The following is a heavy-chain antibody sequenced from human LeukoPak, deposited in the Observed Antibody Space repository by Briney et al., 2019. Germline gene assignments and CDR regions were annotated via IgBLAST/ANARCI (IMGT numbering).Heavy chain of an antibody. D-gene: IGHD3-22*01. J-gene: IGHJ4*02. CDR2: INPSGGST. Sequence: ASVKVSCKASGYTFTSYYMHWVRQAPGQGLEWMGIINPSGGSTSYAQKFQGRVTMTRDMSTSTVYMELSSLRSEDTAVYYCARGDDSSGYYYVFGDYWGQGTLVTVSS. CDR3: ARGDDSSGYYYVFGDY. V-gene: IGHV1-46*01. CDR1: GYTFTSYY.